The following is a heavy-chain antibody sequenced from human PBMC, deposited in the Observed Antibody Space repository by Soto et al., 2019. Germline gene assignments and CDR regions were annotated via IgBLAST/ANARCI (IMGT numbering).Heavy chain of an antibody. V-gene: IGHV3-20*04. CDR1: GFTFDDYG. J-gene: IGHJ6*02. Sequence: EVQLVESGGGVVRPGGSLRLSCAASGFTFDDYGMSWVHQAPGKGLEWVSGINWNGGSTGYADSVKGRFTISRDNAKNSLYLQMNSLRAEDTALYYCARERGYCSSTSCSYYYYYYGMDVWGQGTTVTVSS. D-gene: IGHD2-2*01. CDR3: ARERGYCSSTSCSYYYYYYGMDV. CDR2: INWNGGST.